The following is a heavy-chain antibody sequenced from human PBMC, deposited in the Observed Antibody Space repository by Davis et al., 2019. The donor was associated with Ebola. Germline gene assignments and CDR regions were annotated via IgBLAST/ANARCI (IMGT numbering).Heavy chain of an antibody. J-gene: IGHJ3*02. CDR1: GGSVSSGSYY. CDR2: IYYSGST. CDR3: ARPQLERRGAFDI. D-gene: IGHD1-1*01. Sequence: PSETLSLTCTVSGGSVSSGSYYWSWIRKPPGKGLEWIGYIYYSGSTNYNPSLKSRVTISVDTSKNQFSLKLSSVTAADTAVYYCARPQLERRGAFDIWGQGTMVTVSS. V-gene: IGHV4-61*01.